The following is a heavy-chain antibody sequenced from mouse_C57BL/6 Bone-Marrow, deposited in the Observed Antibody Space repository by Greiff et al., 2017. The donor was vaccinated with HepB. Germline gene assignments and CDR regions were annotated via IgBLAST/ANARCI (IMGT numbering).Heavy chain of an antibody. CDR1: GFTFSSYA. V-gene: IGHV5-4*03. CDR3: ARRSLLSYWYFDV. Sequence: EVKLQESGGGLVKPGGSLKLSCAASGFTFSSYAMSWVRQTPEKRLEWVATISDGGSYTYYPDNVKGRFTISRDNAKNNLYLQMSHLKSEDTAMYYCARRSLLSYWYFDVWGTGTTVTVSS. CDR2: ISDGGSYT. J-gene: IGHJ1*03. D-gene: IGHD1-1*01.